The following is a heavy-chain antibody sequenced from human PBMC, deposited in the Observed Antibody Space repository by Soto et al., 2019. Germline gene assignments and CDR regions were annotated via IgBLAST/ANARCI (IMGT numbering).Heavy chain of an antibody. CDR1: GFTFSSYE. CDR3: ARVGIMVRGRAIHYYYGMDV. D-gene: IGHD3-10*01. Sequence: VRLSCAASGFTFSSYEMNWVRQAPGKGLEWVSYISSRGSTIYYADSVKGRFTISRDNAKNALHLQMNSLRAEDTAVYYCARVGIMVRGRAIHYYYGMDVWSQGTTVTVSS. V-gene: IGHV3-48*03. CDR2: ISSRGSTI. J-gene: IGHJ6*02.